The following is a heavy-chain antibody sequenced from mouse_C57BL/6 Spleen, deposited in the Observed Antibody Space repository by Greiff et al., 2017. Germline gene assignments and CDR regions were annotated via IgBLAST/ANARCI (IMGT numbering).Heavy chain of an antibody. CDR3: ARRNYSNYVLGY. CDR2: IDPNSGGT. Sequence: QVQLQQPGAELVKPGASVKLSCKASGYTFTSYWMHWVKQRPGRGLEWIGRIDPNSGGTKYNEKFKSKATLTVDKPSSTAYMQLSSLTSEDSAVYYCARRNYSNYVLGYWGQGTTLTVSS. J-gene: IGHJ2*01. CDR1: GYTFTSYW. D-gene: IGHD2-5*01. V-gene: IGHV1-72*01.